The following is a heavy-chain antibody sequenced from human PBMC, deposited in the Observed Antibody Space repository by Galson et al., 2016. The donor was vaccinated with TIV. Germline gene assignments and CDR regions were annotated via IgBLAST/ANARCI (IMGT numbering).Heavy chain of an antibody. CDR3: ARGNRFGLSSYRYYYDF. CDR2: TYYSGIT. D-gene: IGHD3-16*02. CDR1: GFSISSSSYF. V-gene: IGHV4-39*01. J-gene: IGHJ4*02. Sequence: TLSLTCPVSGFSISSSSYFWSWIRQTPGKGPEWVGTTYYSGITYYNPSLKSRVNISVDTSKNQLSLRLDSVTAADTAVFYCARGNRFGLSSYRYYYDFWGQGTLVTVSS.